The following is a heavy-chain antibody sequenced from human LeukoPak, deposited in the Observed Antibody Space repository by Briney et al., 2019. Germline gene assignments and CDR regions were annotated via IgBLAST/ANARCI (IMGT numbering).Heavy chain of an antibody. V-gene: IGHV3-23*01. CDR1: AFTFSSYG. Sequence: GGTLRLSCAASAFTFSSYGMSWVRQAPGKGLEWVSAISGDGRDIFYADAVKGRFTISRDNSKNTLYLQMNSLRDEDTALYYCAIHGGGTIRIEAFDVWGQGTMVTTSS. CDR3: AIHGGGTIRIEAFDV. CDR2: ISGDGRDI. D-gene: IGHD3-3*01. J-gene: IGHJ3*01.